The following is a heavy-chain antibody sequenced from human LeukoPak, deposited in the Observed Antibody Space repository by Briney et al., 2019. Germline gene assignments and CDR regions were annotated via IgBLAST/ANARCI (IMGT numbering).Heavy chain of an antibody. CDR2: VDPEDGET. CDR1: GYTFTDYY. Sequence: ASVKLSCNASGYTFTDYYMHWVQQAPGKGLEWMGRVDPEDGETIYAEKFQGRVTITADTSTDTAYMELSSLRSEDTAVYYCATESRYCSGGSCYYDYWGQGTLVTVSS. J-gene: IGHJ4*02. V-gene: IGHV1-69-2*01. D-gene: IGHD2-15*01. CDR3: ATESRYCSGGSCYYDY.